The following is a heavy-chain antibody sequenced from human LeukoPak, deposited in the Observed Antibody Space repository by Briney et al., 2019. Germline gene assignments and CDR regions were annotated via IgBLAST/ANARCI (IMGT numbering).Heavy chain of an antibody. D-gene: IGHD4-17*01. CDR2: IYYSGST. Sequence: SETLSLTCTVSGGSISSSSYYWGWIRQPPGKGLEWIGSIYYSGSTYYNPSLKSRVTISVDTSKNQFSLKLSSVTAADTAVYYCAREDYGDYKTSLSNDAFDIWGQGTMVTVSS. CDR1: GGSISSSSYY. J-gene: IGHJ3*02. CDR3: AREDYGDYKTSLSNDAFDI. V-gene: IGHV4-39*07.